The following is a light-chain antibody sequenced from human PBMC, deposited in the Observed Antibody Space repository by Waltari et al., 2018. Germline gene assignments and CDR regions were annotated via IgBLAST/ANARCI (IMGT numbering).Light chain of an antibody. CDR3: SSYAGSDNKI. CDR2: EVT. V-gene: IGLV2-8*01. CDR1: SNDVGGYNY. Sequence: QSALTQPPSASGSPGQSVTISCTGTSNDVGGYNYVSWYQQHPGKAPKLMMYEVTKRPSGVPDRFSGSKSGNTASLTVSGLQPEDEADFYCSSYAGSDNKIFGGGTKLTVL. J-gene: IGLJ2*01.